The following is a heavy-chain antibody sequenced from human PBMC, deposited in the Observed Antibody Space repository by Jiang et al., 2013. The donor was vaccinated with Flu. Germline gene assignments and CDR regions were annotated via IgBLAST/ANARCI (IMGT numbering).Heavy chain of an antibody. CDR1: GGSISSSSYY. V-gene: IGHV4-39*07. CDR2: IYYSGST. J-gene: IGHJ4*02. D-gene: IGHD3-10*01. CDR3: ARVGSGIDDY. Sequence: TCTVSGGSISSSSYYWGWIRQPPGKGLEWIGSIYYSGSTNYNPSLKSRVTISVDKSKNQFSLKLSSVTAADTAVYYCARVGSGIDDYWGQGTLVTVSS.